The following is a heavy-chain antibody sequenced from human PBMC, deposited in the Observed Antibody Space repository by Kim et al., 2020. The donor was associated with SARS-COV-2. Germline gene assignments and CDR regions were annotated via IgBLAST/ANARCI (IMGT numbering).Heavy chain of an antibody. CDR2: ISSSSSYI. CDR3: ARDQGDILTGLSYYYYGMDV. Sequence: GGSLRLSCAASGFTFSSYSMNWVRQAPGKGLEWVSSISSSSSYIYYADSVKGRFTISRDNAKNSLYLQMNSLRAEDTAVYYCARDQGDILTGLSYYYYGMDVWGQGTTVTVSS. J-gene: IGHJ6*02. V-gene: IGHV3-21*01. CDR1: GFTFSSYS. D-gene: IGHD3-9*01.